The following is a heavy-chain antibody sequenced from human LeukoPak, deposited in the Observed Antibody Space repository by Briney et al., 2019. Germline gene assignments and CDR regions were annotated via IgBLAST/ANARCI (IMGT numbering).Heavy chain of an antibody. V-gene: IGHV4-39*01. CDR1: GGSINSSSYY. D-gene: IGHD2-15*01. CDR2: IYYSGST. J-gene: IGHJ3*02. Sequence: PSETLSLTCTVSGGSINSSSYYWGWIRQPPGKGLEWIGSIYYSGSTYYNPSLKSRVTISVDTSKNQFSLKLSSVTAADTAVYYCATEPDYSNAFDIWGQGTMVTVSS. CDR3: ATEPDYSNAFDI.